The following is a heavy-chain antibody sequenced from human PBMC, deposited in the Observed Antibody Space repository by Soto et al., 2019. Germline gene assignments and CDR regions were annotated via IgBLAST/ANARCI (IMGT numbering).Heavy chain of an antibody. V-gene: IGHV4-39*01. J-gene: IGHJ5*02. Sequence: XGTLDLTFTVSGGSISSSSYYWGGIRQPPGKGLEWIGSIYYSGSTYYNPSLKSRVTISVDTSKNQFSLKLSSVTAADTAVYYCASRIYGSGSYYNHLPSWFDPWGQGTLVTVSS. CDR3: ASRIYGSGSYYNHLPSWFDP. D-gene: IGHD3-10*01. CDR1: GGSISSSSYY. CDR2: IYYSGST.